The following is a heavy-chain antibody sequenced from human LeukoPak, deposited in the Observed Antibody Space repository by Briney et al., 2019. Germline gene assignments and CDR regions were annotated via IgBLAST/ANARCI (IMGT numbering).Heavy chain of an antibody. V-gene: IGHV4-59*12. D-gene: IGHD2-2*03. CDR3: ARGSGYSNY. CDR1: GGSISNYF. J-gene: IGHJ4*02. CDR2: IYYTGST. Sequence: SETLSLTCAVSGGSISNYFWSWIRQPPGKGLEWIGYIYYTGSTNYSPSLKSRVTISVDTSKNQFSLKLSSVTAADTAVYYCARGSGYSNYWGQGTLVTVSS.